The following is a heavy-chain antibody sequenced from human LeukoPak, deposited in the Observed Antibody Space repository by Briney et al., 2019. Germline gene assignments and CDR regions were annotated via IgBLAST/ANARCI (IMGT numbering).Heavy chain of an antibody. D-gene: IGHD6-13*01. CDR1: GFTVSSNY. CDR3: GGLSPYSSSWYVPA. V-gene: IGHV3-23*01. J-gene: IGHJ4*02. Sequence: GGSLRLSCAASGFTVSSNYMSWVRQAPGKGLEWVSAISGSGGSTYYADSVKGRFTISRDNSKNTLYLQMNSLRAEDTAVYYCGGLSPYSSSWYVPAGGQGTLVTVSS. CDR2: ISGSGGST.